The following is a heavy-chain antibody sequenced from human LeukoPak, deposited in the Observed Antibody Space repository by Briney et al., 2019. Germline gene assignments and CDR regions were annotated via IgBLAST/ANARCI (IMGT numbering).Heavy chain of an antibody. Sequence: ASVKVSCKFSGYTLTELSMHWLRQAPGKGLEWMGGFDPEDGETIYAQKFQGRVTMTEDTSTDTAYMELSSLRSEDTAVYCCATGQSTMIVPGAGRFDPWGQGTLVTVSS. V-gene: IGHV1-24*01. J-gene: IGHJ5*02. CDR1: GYTLTELS. D-gene: IGHD3-22*01. CDR3: ATGQSTMIVPGAGRFDP. CDR2: FDPEDGET.